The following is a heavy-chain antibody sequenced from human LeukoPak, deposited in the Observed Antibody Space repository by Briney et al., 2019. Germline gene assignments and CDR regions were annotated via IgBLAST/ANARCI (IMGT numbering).Heavy chain of an antibody. D-gene: IGHD3-10*01. CDR1: GDSISNHY. Sequence: MPSETLSLTCTVSGDSISNHYWNWIRQPPGKGLEWIGYVFSSGSTDYNPSPKSRVTISLDTSRNLFSLSLTSVTAADTAVYYCGRHFGGSSGSFYTDYWGQGTLVTVSS. CDR3: GRHFGGSSGSFYTDY. J-gene: IGHJ4*02. CDR2: VFSSGST. V-gene: IGHV4-59*08.